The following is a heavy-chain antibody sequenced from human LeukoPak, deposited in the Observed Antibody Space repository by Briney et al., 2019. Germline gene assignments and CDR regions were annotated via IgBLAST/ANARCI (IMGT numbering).Heavy chain of an antibody. Sequence: SVKVSCKASGGTFSSYAISWVRQAPGQGLEWMGGIIPIFGTANYAQKFQGRVTITADESTSTAYMELSSLRSEDTAVYYCARDKYDFWSGYSLLGMDVWGQGTTVTVSS. CDR2: IIPIFGTA. V-gene: IGHV1-69*13. D-gene: IGHD3-3*01. CDR3: ARDKYDFWSGYSLLGMDV. J-gene: IGHJ6*02. CDR1: GGTFSSYA.